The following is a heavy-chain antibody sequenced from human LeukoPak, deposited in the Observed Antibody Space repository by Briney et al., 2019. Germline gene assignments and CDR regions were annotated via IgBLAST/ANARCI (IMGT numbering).Heavy chain of an antibody. D-gene: IGHD5-12*01. V-gene: IGHV1-2*02. CDR1: GYTFTGYY. Sequence: GASVKVSCKASGYTFTGYYMHWVRQAPGQGLEWMGWINPNSGGTNYAQKFQGRVTMTRDTSISTAYMELSRLRSDDTAVYYCAREEYSGYDFLFDYWGRGTLVTVSS. CDR2: INPNSGGT. CDR3: AREEYSGYDFLFDY. J-gene: IGHJ4*02.